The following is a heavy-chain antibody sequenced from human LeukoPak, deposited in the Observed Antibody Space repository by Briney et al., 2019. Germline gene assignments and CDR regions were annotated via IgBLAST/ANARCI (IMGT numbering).Heavy chain of an antibody. Sequence: SETLSLTCTVSGGSISSGDYYWTWIRQPPGKGLEWIGYIYYSGNTYYNPSLKSRVTISVDTSKNQFSLKLISVTAADTAVYYCARSIAGGWYPLDYWGQGTLVTVSS. D-gene: IGHD6-19*01. J-gene: IGHJ4*02. CDR3: ARSIAGGWYPLDY. V-gene: IGHV4-30-4*08. CDR2: IYYSGNT. CDR1: GGSISSGDYY.